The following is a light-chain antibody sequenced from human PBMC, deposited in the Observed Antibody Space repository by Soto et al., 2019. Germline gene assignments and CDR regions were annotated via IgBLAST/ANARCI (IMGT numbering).Light chain of an antibody. Sequence: THSPSSLSASVGDRVTIPCRASQTISRNLNWYQQKPGKAPGLLTYAASTLQSGVPSRFSASGSGTDFTLTISSLQPEDFATYYCQQDLRPPLTFGPGTKVDIK. CDR2: AAS. V-gene: IGKV1-39*01. CDR1: QTISRN. CDR3: QQDLRPPLT. J-gene: IGKJ3*01.